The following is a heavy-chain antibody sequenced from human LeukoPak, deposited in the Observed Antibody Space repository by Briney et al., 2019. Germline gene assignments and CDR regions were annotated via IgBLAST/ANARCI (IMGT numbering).Heavy chain of an antibody. Sequence: GGSLRLSCAASGFTFSSYWMSWVRQAPGKGLEWVASIKYDGSEKYYVDSVKGRSTISRDNSKNTLYLQMNSLRAEDTAVYYCAKDIVATIDPGYWGQGTLVTVSS. J-gene: IGHJ4*02. CDR1: GFTFSSYW. CDR3: AKDIVATIDPGY. V-gene: IGHV3-7*01. D-gene: IGHD5-12*01. CDR2: IKYDGSEK.